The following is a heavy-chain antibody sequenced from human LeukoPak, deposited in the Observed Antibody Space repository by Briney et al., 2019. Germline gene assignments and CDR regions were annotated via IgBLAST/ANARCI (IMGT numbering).Heavy chain of an antibody. CDR3: ASWIQLWLLDY. D-gene: IGHD5-18*01. Sequence: ASVKVSCKASGYTFTSYGISWVRQAPGQGREGMGWISAYNGNTNYAQKLQGRVTITTDTSTSTAYMELRSLRSDDTAVYYCASWIQLWLLDYWGQGTLVTVSS. J-gene: IGHJ4*02. V-gene: IGHV1-18*01. CDR1: GYTFTSYG. CDR2: ISAYNGNT.